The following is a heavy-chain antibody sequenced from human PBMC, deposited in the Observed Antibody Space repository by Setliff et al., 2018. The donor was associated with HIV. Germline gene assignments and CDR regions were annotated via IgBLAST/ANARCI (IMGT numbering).Heavy chain of an antibody. D-gene: IGHD2-8*01. J-gene: IGHJ5*02. Sequence: LRLSCAASGFTFSSYSMNWVRQAPGKGLEWVSSISSSSSYIYYADSVKGRFTISRDNAKNSLYLQMKSLRADDTAVYYCAALSLRTNAVYGVISTRFDPWGQGTLVTVSS. CDR3: AALSLRTNAVYGVISTRFDP. V-gene: IGHV3-21*04. CDR2: ISSSSSYI. CDR1: GFTFSSYS.